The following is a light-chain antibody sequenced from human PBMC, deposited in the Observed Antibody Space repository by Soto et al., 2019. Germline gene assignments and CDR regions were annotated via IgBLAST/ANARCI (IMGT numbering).Light chain of an antibody. CDR1: QGISNY. CDR2: AAS. CDR3: QTYNSPPHT. Sequence: DIQMTQSPSSLSASVGDRVTITCRASQGISNYLAWYQQKPGKVPKLLIYAASTLQSGVPSRFSGSGSGTEFTLTISRLQPEDVATYYFQTYNSPPHTFGQGTNVEI. V-gene: IGKV1-27*01. J-gene: IGKJ1*01.